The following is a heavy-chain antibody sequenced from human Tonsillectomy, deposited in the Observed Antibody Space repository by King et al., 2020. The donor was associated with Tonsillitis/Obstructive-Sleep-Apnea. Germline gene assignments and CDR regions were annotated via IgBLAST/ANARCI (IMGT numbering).Heavy chain of an antibody. CDR3: AVAYCGGDCYDAYYMDV. CDR2: IYPGDSDT. D-gene: IGHD2-21*01. Sequence: QLVQSGAEVKKPGESLKISCQGSGYSFNSYWIGWVRQMSGKGLQWMGIIYPGDSDTRYSPSFQGQVTISADKSITTAYLQWSSLKASGTAMYYCAVAYCGGDCYDAYYMDVWGKGTTVTVSS. CDR1: GYSFNSYW. V-gene: IGHV5-51*01. J-gene: IGHJ6*03.